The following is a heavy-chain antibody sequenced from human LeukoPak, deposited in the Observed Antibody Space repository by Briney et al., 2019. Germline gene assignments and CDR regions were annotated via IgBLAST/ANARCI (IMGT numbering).Heavy chain of an antibody. J-gene: IGHJ4*02. CDR2: LYSGETT. Sequence: GGSLRLSCAASGFTVSSKYMSWVRQAPGKGLEWVSLLYSGETTYYADSVKGRFTISRDNSKNTLYLQMNSLRAEDTAVYYCARDSSGSLDYWGQGTLVTVSS. CDR3: ARDSSGSLDY. CDR1: GFTVSSKY. V-gene: IGHV3-53*05. D-gene: IGHD6-19*01.